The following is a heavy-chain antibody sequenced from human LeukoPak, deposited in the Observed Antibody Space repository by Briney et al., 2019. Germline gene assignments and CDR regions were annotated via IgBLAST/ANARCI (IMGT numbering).Heavy chain of an antibody. J-gene: IGHJ6*02. V-gene: IGHV3-30-3*01. CDR2: ISYDGSNK. Sequence: GGSLRLSCAASGFTFSSYAMHWVRQAPGKGLEWVAVISYDGSNKYYADSVKGRFTISRDNSKNTLYLQMNSLRAEDTAVYYCARETYGMGVWGQGTTVTVSS. CDR1: GFTFSSYA. CDR3: ARETYGMGV.